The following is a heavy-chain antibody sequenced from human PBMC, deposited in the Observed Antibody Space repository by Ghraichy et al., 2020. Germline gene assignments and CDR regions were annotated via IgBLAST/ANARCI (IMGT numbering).Heavy chain of an antibody. V-gene: IGHV1-2*06. CDR2: INPNSGGT. D-gene: IGHD5-12*01. J-gene: IGHJ4*02. CDR1: GYTFTGYY. CDR3: ARSGNSGYDGRYIFDY. Sequence: ASVKVSCKASGYTFTGYYMHWVRQAPGQGLEWMGRINPNSGGTNYAQKFQGRVTMTRDTSISTAYMELSRLRSDDTAVYYCARSGNSGYDGRYIFDYWGQGTLVTVSS.